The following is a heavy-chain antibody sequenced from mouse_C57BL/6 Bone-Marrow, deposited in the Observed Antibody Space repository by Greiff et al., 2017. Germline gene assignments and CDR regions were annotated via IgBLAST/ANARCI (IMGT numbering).Heavy chain of an antibody. CDR3: ARRGYGSSPYYFDY. CDR2: IYPRSGNT. V-gene: IGHV1-81*01. CDR1: GYTFTSYG. J-gene: IGHJ2*01. D-gene: IGHD1-1*01. Sequence: QVHVKQSGAELARPGASVKLSCKASGYTFTSYGISWVKQRTGQGLEWIGEIYPRSGNTYYNEKFKGKATLTADKSSSTAYMELRSLTSEDSAVYFCARRGYGSSPYYFDYWGQGTTLTVSS.